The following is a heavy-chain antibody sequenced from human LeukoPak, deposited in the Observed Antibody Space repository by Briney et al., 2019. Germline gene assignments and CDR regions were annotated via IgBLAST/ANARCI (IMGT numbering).Heavy chain of an antibody. Sequence: PGGSLRLSCAASGFTFSSYWMHWVRQAPGKGLEWVANIKQDGSEKYYVDSVKGRFTISRDNAKNSLYLQMNSLRAEDTAVYYCARDYYDSSGPFGVSIDYWGQGTLVTVSS. V-gene: IGHV3-7*04. D-gene: IGHD3-22*01. CDR1: GFTFSSYW. CDR2: IKQDGSEK. J-gene: IGHJ4*02. CDR3: ARDYYDSSGPFGVSIDY.